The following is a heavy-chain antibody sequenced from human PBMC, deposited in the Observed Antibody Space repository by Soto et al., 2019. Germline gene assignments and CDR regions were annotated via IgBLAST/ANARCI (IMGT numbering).Heavy chain of an antibody. V-gene: IGHV3-23*01. CDR1: GITFSNYA. Sequence: EVQLLESGGGLVQPGGSLRLSCAASGITFSNYAMIWVRQAPGKGLEWVSAISSRGGSTDYADSVKGRFTISRDNSKNTLYLQMNSLRAEDTAVYYCAKERIVGTMGNDAFDIWGQGTMVTVSP. J-gene: IGHJ3*02. CDR3: AKERIVGTMGNDAFDI. D-gene: IGHD1-26*01. CDR2: ISSRGGST.